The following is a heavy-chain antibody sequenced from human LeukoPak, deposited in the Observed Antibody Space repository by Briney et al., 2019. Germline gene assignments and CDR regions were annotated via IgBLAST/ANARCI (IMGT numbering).Heavy chain of an antibody. Sequence: SETLSLTCTVSGASISSSAYYWGWTRQSPATGLEWIASMYYGGSTYYNPSLKSRVTISLDTSKNHFSLKVTSVTAADTAVYHCAYGSLFDYWGQGILVTVSS. V-gene: IGHV4-39*07. CDR2: MYYGGST. D-gene: IGHD3-10*01. CDR1: GASISSSAYY. CDR3: AYGSLFDY. J-gene: IGHJ4*02.